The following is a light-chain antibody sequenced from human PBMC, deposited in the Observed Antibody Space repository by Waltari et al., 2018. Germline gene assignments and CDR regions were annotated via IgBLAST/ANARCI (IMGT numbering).Light chain of an antibody. J-gene: IGKJ1*01. CDR1: QSISSY. V-gene: IGKV1-39*01. CDR2: AAS. Sequence: DIQMTQSPSSLSASVGDRAPITCRASQSISSYLNWYQQKPGKAPKLLIYAASSLQSGVPSRFSGSGSGTDFTLTISSLQPEDFATYYCQQSYSTPWTFGQGTKVEIK. CDR3: QQSYSTPWT.